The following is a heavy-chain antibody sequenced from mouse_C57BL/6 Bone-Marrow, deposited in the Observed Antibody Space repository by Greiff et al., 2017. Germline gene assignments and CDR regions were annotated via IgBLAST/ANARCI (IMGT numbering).Heavy chain of an antibody. D-gene: IGHD2-4*01. CDR2: FYPGSGSI. V-gene: IGHV1-62-2*01. CDR3: ARHERYYDYEGYFDY. Sequence: VQLQQSGAELVKPGASVKLSCKASGYIFTEYTIHWVKQRSGQGLEWIGWFYPGSGSIKYNERFKDKATLTGDKSSNTVYMELSRLTSEDSAVYFCARHERYYDYEGYFDYWGQGTTLTVSS. J-gene: IGHJ2*01. CDR1: GYIFTEYT.